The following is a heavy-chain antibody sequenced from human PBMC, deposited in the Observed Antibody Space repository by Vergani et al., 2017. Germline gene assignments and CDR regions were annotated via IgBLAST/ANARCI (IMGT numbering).Heavy chain of an antibody. CDR3: GRIGGYDAGDAFRIGYFDS. D-gene: IGHD3-22*01. J-gene: IGHJ4*02. Sequence: QVQLQESGPGLVKPSQTLSLTCSVSGDSISSGVYYWNWIRQHPGKGLEWIGYIYSTGSTQHNPSLRRRINMSVDTSKNQFSLKLNSVTAADTAMYYCGRIGGYDAGDAFRIGYFDSWGPGILVTVSS. CDR2: IYSTGST. CDR1: GDSISSGVYY. V-gene: IGHV4-31*03.